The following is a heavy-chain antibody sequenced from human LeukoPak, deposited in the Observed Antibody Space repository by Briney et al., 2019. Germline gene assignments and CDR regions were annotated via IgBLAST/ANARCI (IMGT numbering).Heavy chain of an antibody. CDR2: IYSGGST. D-gene: IGHD1-26*01. CDR1: GFTVSSNY. Sequence: GGSLRLSCAASGFTVSSNYMSWVRQAPGKGLEWVSVIYSGGSTYYADSVKGRFTISRDNSKNTLYLQMNSLRAEDTAVYYCARAARTEASSGSHDWGQGTLVTVSS. V-gene: IGHV3-53*01. J-gene: IGHJ4*02. CDR3: ARAARTEASSGSHD.